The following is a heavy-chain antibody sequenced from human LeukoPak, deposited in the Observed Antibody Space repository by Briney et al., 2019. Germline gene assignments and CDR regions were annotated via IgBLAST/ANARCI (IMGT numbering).Heavy chain of an antibody. D-gene: IGHD6-13*01. Sequence: PVWSVRLSCAASGFTFHNYRMIWVRQAPGKGLECVANIKQDGSEKYYVESVKGRFTISRDNAKNSLHLQLSSLRAEDTAVYYCAREIAAADYWGQGTLVTVSS. CDR3: AREIAAADY. CDR2: IKQDGSEK. CDR1: GFTFHNYR. J-gene: IGHJ4*02. V-gene: IGHV3-7*01.